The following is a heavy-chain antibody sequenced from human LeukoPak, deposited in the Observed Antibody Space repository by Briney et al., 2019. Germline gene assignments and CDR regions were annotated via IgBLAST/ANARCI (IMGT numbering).Heavy chain of an antibody. Sequence: PGGSLRLSCAASGFTFSSYAMSWVRQAPGKGLEWVSYISSSGSTIYYADSVKGRFTISRDNAKNSLYLQMNSLRAEDTAVYYCARRRNNILWFGESYFDYWGQGTLVTVSS. V-gene: IGHV3-48*04. CDR2: ISSSGSTI. J-gene: IGHJ4*02. D-gene: IGHD3-10*01. CDR3: ARRRNNILWFGESYFDY. CDR1: GFTFSSYA.